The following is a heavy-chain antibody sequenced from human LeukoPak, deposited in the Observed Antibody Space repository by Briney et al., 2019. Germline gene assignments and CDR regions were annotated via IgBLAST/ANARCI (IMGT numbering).Heavy chain of an antibody. CDR3: ARQTGSGLFILP. CDR2: IYYSGST. Sequence: SETLSLTCTVSGGSISSSSYYWGWIRQPLGKGLEWIGSIYYSGSTYYNASLKSQVSISIDTSKNQFSLRLTSVTAADTAVYYCARQTGSGLFILPGGQGTLVTVSS. V-gene: IGHV4-39*01. CDR1: GGSISSSSYY. J-gene: IGHJ4*02. D-gene: IGHD3/OR15-3a*01.